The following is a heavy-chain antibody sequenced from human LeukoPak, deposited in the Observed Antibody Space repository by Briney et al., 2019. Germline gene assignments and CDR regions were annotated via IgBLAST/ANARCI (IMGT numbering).Heavy chain of an antibody. Sequence: GASVTVSCKASGYTFTSYGISWVRQAPGQGLEWMGWISAYNGNTNYAQKLQGRVTMTTDTSTSTAYMELRSLRSNDTAVYYYARTRNSHYDFWSGYDYWGQGTLVTVSS. CDR1: GYTFTSYG. V-gene: IGHV1-18*01. CDR2: ISAYNGNT. J-gene: IGHJ4*02. CDR3: ARTRNSHYDFWSGYDY. D-gene: IGHD3-3*01.